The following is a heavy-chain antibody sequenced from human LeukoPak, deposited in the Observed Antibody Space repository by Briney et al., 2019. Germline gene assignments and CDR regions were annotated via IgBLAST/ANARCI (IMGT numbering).Heavy chain of an antibody. CDR2: ISGSTGTI. J-gene: IGHJ4*02. D-gene: IGHD2-21*02. CDR1: GVTFSNYA. CDR3: AKRLGDPRAFDY. V-gene: IGHV3-23*01. Sequence: PGGSLRLSCAASGVTFSNYAMNWVRQAPGKGLEWVAGISGSTGTINYATPVKGRFTISRDNSRNTLYLQMNSLRADDTAVYYCAKRLGDPRAFDYWGQGTLVTVSS.